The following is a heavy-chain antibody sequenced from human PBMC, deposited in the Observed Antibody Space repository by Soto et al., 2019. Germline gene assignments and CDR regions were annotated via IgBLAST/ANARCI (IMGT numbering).Heavy chain of an antibody. V-gene: IGHV4-4*07. D-gene: IGHD5-12*01. J-gene: IGHJ4*02. CDR2: IFSSGST. CDR1: GGSINTFY. CDR3: AREGSYSAYNFAHGIQLWSFDF. Sequence: SETLSLTCTVSGGSINTFYWSWVRPPAGKGLEWIGRIFSSGSTSFNPSLESRVAMSVDTSKNHFSLNLSSVTAADMAVYYCAREGSYSAYNFAHGIQLWSFDFWGQGALVTVS.